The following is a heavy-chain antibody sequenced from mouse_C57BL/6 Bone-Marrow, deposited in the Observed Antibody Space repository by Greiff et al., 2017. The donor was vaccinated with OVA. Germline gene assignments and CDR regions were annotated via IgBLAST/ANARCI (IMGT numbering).Heavy chain of an antibody. D-gene: IGHD1-1*01. Sequence: VQLKESGAELARPGASVKMSCKASGYTFTSYTMHWVKQRPGQGLEWIGYINPSSGYTKYNQKFKDKATLTADKSSSTAYMQLSSLTSEDSAVYYCARFGYYGSSYDWYFDVWGTGTTVTVSS. CDR2: INPSSGYT. CDR3: ARFGYYGSSYDWYFDV. V-gene: IGHV1-4*01. CDR1: GYTFTSYT. J-gene: IGHJ1*03.